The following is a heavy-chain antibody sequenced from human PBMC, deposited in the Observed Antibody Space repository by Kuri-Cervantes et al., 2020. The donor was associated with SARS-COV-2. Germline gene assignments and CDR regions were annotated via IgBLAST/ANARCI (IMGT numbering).Heavy chain of an antibody. CDR3: AREVLLIFDY. CDR1: GFTFSSYS. V-gene: IGHV3-21*01. D-gene: IGHD1-1*01. CDR2: ISSSSSYI. Sequence: GGSLRLSCAASGFTFSSYSMNWVRQAPGKGLEWVSSISSSSSYIYYADSVKGRFTISRDNSKNTLYLQMNSLRAEDTAVYYCAREVLLIFDYWGQGTLVTVSS. J-gene: IGHJ4*02.